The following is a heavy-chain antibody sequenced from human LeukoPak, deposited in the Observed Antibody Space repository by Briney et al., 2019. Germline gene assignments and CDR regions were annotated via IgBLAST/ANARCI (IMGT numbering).Heavy chain of an antibody. CDR1: GGSISSYY. V-gene: IGHV4-59*01. J-gene: IGHJ4*02. D-gene: IGHD6-19*01. CDR2: IYYSGST. Sequence: PSETLSLTRTVSGGSISSYYWSWIRQPPGKGLEWIGYIYYSGSTNYNPSLKSRVTISVDTSKNQFSLKLSSVTAADTAVYYCARATVAGNDYWGQGTLVTVSS. CDR3: ARATVAGNDY.